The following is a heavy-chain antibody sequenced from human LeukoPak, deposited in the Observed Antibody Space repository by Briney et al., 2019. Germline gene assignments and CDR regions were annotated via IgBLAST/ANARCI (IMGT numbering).Heavy chain of an antibody. CDR2: IYYSGST. Sequence: PSETLSLTCTVSGGSISSSSYYWCWIRQPPGKGLEWIGSIYYSGSTYYNPSLKSRVTISVDTSKNQFSLKLSSVTAADTAVYYCARHEEEDGYNAKTFDFWGQGTLVTVSS. D-gene: IGHD5-24*01. J-gene: IGHJ4*02. V-gene: IGHV4-39*01. CDR3: ARHEEEDGYNAKTFDF. CDR1: GGSISSSSYY.